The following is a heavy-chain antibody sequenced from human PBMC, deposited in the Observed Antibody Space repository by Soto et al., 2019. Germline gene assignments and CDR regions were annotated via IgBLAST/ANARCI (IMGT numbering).Heavy chain of an antibody. CDR2: ISGSGGST. Sequence: GGSLRLSCAASGFTFSSYAMSWARQAPGKGLEWVSAISGSGGSTYYADSVKGRFTISRDNSKNTLYLQMNSLRAEDTAVYYCAAGCSSTSCPLGYWGKGTLVPVSS. D-gene: IGHD2-2*01. CDR3: AAGCSSTSCPLGY. V-gene: IGHV3-23*01. J-gene: IGHJ4*02. CDR1: GFTFSSYA.